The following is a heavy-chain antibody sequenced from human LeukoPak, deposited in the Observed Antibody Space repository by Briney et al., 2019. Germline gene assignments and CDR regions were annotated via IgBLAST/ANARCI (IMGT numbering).Heavy chain of an antibody. CDR1: GFTFSSYD. J-gene: IGHJ4*02. Sequence: PGGSLRLSCAASGFTFSSYDMHWVRQATGKGLEWVSAIGTAGDTYYPGSVKGRFTISRENAKNSLYLQMNSLRAGDTAVYYCARGSHLTNDWLGSNFDYWGQGTLVTVSS. D-gene: IGHD3-9*01. V-gene: IGHV3-13*01. CDR2: IGTAGDT. CDR3: ARGSHLTNDWLGSNFDY.